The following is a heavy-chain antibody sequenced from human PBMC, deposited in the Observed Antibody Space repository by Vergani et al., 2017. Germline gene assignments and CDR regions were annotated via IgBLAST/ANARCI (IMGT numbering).Heavy chain of an antibody. D-gene: IGHD1-1*01. CDR3: VRVKGSNCKDHHYDI. V-gene: IGHV3-72*01. CDR1: GFIFSDHY. J-gene: IGHJ3*02. CDR2: IRNKANDYTT. Sequence: EVQVVESGGGLVQPGGSLRLSCAASGFIFSDHYMDWVRQAPGKGLEWVGRIRNKANDYTTQYAASVKGRFTISRDDSKSYLYLQMNSLQTEDMALYYCVRVKGSNCKDHHYDIWGQGTLVTVS.